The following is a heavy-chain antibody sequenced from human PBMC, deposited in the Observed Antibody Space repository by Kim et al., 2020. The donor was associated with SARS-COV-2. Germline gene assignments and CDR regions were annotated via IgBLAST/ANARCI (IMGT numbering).Heavy chain of an antibody. CDR2: IIPIFGTA. J-gene: IGHJ4*02. D-gene: IGHD3-22*01. CDR3: ARGYTHYYDSSGLAGAREPFDY. CDR1: GGTFSSYA. Sequence: SVKVSCKASGGTFSSYAISWVRQAPGQGLEWMGGIIPIFGTANYAQKFQGRVTITADESTSTAYMELSSLRSEDTAVYYCARGYTHYYDSSGLAGAREPFDYWGQGTLVTVSS. V-gene: IGHV1-69*13.